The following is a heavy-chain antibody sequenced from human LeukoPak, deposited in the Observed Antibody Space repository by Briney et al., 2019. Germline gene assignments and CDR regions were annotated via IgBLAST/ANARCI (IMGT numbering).Heavy chain of an antibody. CDR2: IYTSGST. CDR1: GGSISSSY. V-gene: IGHV4-4*07. J-gene: IGHJ6*03. CDR3: ARERVYSNFGPHYYYYYMDV. Sequence: PSETLSLTCTVSGGSISSSYWSWIRQPAGKGLEWIGRIYTSGSTNYNPSLKSRVTMSVDTSKNQFSLKLSSVTAADTAVYYCARERVYSNFGPHYYYYYMDVWGKGTTVTVSS. D-gene: IGHD4-11*01.